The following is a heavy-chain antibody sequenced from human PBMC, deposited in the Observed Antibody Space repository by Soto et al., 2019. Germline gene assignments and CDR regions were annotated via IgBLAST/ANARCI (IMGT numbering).Heavy chain of an antibody. Sequence: PSETLSLTCSVSGGSINSYWWSWIRQPAGKGLEWIGRVYSSGTTDYNPSLNSRATMSAETSKNQFSLKLTSVTAADTAVYYCARDIGSYAYAEGYWGQGIQVTVSS. CDR1: GGSINSYW. CDR3: ARDIGSYAYAEGY. V-gene: IGHV4-4*07. J-gene: IGHJ4*02. CDR2: VYSSGTT. D-gene: IGHD2-2*01.